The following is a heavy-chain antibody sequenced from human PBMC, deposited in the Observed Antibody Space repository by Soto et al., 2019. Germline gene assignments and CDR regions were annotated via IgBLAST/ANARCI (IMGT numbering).Heavy chain of an antibody. Sequence: QITLKESGPTLVKPTQTLTLTCTFSGFSLTTRGVGVGWIRQPPGKALECLALIYWDDDKRYSPSLQSRLSLTKDHSKNQVVLTMTNVDPVDTATYYCAHIPNYYPYDWFDPWGQGTLVSVSS. V-gene: IGHV2-5*02. CDR3: AHIPNYYPYDWFDP. CDR2: IYWDDDK. CDR1: GFSLTTRGVG. J-gene: IGHJ5*02. D-gene: IGHD3-10*01.